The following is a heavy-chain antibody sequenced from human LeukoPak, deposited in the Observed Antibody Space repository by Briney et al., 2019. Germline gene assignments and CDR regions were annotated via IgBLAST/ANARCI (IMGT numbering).Heavy chain of an antibody. CDR2: ITPSGGST. J-gene: IGHJ4*02. V-gene: IGHV1-46*01. CDR3: ARVRFSGSYYSGGLDY. CDR1: GYTFTSYY. Sequence: GASVKVSCKASGYTFTSYYMHWVRQPPGQGLEGMEIITPSGGSTSYAQKFQGRVTMTRDTSTSTVYMELSSLRSEDTAVYYCARVRFSGSYYSGGLDYWGQGTLVTVSS. D-gene: IGHD1-26*01.